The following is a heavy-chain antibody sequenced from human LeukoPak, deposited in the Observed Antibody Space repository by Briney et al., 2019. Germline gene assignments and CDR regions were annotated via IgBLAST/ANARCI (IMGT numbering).Heavy chain of an antibody. CDR2: INHSGST. CDR1: GGSFSGYY. V-gene: IGHV4-34*01. Sequence: ASETLSLTCAVYGGSFSGYYWSWIRQPPGKGLEWIGEINHSGSTNYNPSLKSRVTISVDTSKNQFSLKLSSVTAADTAVYYCARGVRGIAARRNNWFDPWGPGTLVTVSS. J-gene: IGHJ5*02. CDR3: ARGVRGIAARRNNWFDP. D-gene: IGHD6-6*01.